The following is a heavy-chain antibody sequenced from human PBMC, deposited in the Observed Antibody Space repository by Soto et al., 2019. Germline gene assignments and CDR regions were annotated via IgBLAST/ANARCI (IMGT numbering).Heavy chain of an antibody. D-gene: IGHD4-17*01. CDR2: IYHSGST. CDR3: ARDGDYGDYFWYFDY. Sequence: PSETLSLTCAVSGYSISSCYYWGWIRQPPGKGLEWIGSIYHSGSTYYNPSLKSRVTISVDTSKNQFSLKLSSVTAADTAVYYCARDGDYGDYFWYFDYWGQGTLVTVSS. J-gene: IGHJ4*02. CDR1: GYSISSCYY. V-gene: IGHV4-38-2*02.